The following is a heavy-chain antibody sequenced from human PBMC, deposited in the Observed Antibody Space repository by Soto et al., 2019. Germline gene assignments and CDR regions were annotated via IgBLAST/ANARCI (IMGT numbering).Heavy chain of an antibody. CDR1: GFTFSSYG. V-gene: IGHV3-30*18. CDR3: AKDLGGGYDPINYYYYGMDV. CDR2: ISYDGSNK. J-gene: IGHJ6*02. D-gene: IGHD5-12*01. Sequence: QVQLVESGGGVVQPGRSLRLSCAASGFTFSSYGMHWVRQAPGKGLEWVAVISYDGSNKYYADSVKGRFTISRDNSKNPLYLQMNSLRAEDTAVYYCAKDLGGGYDPINYYYYGMDVWGQGTTVTVSS.